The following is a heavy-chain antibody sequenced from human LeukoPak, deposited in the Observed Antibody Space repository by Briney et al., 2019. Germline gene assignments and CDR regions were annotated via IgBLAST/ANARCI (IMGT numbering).Heavy chain of an antibody. V-gene: IGHV4-59*08. CDR2: IYYSGST. Sequence: SETLSLTCTVSGGSISSYYWSWIRQPPGKGLEWIGYIYYSGSTNYNPSLKSRVTISVDTSKNQFSLKLSSVTAADTAVYYCAGRMVATVRGMDVWGQGTTVTVSS. J-gene: IGHJ6*02. CDR1: GGSISSYY. CDR3: AGRMVATVRGMDV. D-gene: IGHD5-12*01.